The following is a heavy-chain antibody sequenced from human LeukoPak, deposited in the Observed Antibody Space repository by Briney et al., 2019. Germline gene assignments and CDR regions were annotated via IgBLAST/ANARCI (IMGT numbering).Heavy chain of an antibody. CDR2: FYPGDSDT. V-gene: IGHV5-51*01. D-gene: IGHD3-10*01. Sequence: LGAPLQTSCKASGYSFTIYWNGGLRQMPRKGLEWTRIFYPGDSDTRYGPSFQGQVTISADKSISTAYLQWSSLKASDTAMYYCARTFYGSGSYSPPLGYWGQGTLVTVSS. CDR1: GYSFTIYW. J-gene: IGHJ4*02. CDR3: ARTFYGSGSYSPPLGY.